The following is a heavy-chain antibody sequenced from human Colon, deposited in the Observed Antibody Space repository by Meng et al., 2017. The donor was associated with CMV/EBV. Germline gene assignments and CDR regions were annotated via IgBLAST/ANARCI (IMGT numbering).Heavy chain of an antibody. CDR3: ASLKDYDGRGYYYFES. Sequence: LHLTQSCPSRVAPSGTPSLTCTGRGCPITKSTLWSWVRLTPGKGLEWIGEVYLGGTIHHHPSLQSRATISLDKAKDHLSLKLASVTAADTAVYYCASLKDYDGRGYYYFESWGQGTLVTVSS. CDR1: GCPITKSTL. V-gene: IGHV4-4*02. J-gene: IGHJ4*02. D-gene: IGHD3-22*01. CDR2: VYLGGTI.